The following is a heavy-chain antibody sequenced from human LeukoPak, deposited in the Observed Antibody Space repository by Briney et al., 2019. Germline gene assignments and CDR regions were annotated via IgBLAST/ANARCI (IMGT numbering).Heavy chain of an antibody. CDR2: IRYDGSNK. J-gene: IGHJ4*02. CDR1: EFTFSSYG. CDR3: ASGIAAAGTGDY. V-gene: IGHV3-30*02. Sequence: VGSLRLSCAAFEFTFSSYGMHWVRQAPGKGLEWVAFIRYDGSNKYYADSVKGRFTISRDNSKNTLYLQMNSLRAEDTAVYYCASGIAAAGTGDYWRQGTLGTVSS. D-gene: IGHD6-13*01.